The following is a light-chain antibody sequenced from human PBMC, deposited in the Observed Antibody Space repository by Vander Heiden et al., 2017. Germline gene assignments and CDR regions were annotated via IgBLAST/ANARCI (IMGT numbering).Light chain of an antibody. Sequence: DIQMTQVPSTLSASVGDKVTITCRATQDITDLLAWYQQRPGEAPMLLIYTASNLESGVPSRFSGSGSRTQFPLTISSLPPDDSATYYCQQCASYYSFGQGTKVEIK. J-gene: IGKJ2*03. CDR2: TAS. V-gene: IGKV1-5*03. CDR3: QQCASYYS. CDR1: QDITDL.